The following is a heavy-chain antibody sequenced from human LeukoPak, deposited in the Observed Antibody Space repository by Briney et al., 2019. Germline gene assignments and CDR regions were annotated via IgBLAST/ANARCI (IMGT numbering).Heavy chain of an antibody. CDR3: ARSYCSSTSCYAYYYYYMDV. D-gene: IGHD2-2*01. V-gene: IGHV7-4-1*02. J-gene: IGHJ6*03. CDR1: GYTFTSYA. Sequence: GASVKVSCKASGYTFTSYATNWVRQAPGQGLEWMGWINTNTGNPTYAQGFTGRFVFSLDTSVSTAYLQISSLKAEDTAVYYCARSYCSSTSCYAYYYYYMDVWGKGTTVTVSS. CDR2: INTNTGNP.